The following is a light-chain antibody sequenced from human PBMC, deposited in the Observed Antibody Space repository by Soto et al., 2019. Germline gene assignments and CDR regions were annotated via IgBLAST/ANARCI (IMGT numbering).Light chain of an antibody. J-gene: IGKJ1*01. V-gene: IGKV3D-20*01. CDR3: QQYGSSPRT. CDR2: DAX. CDR1: QSVSSY. Sequence: EIVLTQSPATRSLSPGERATLSCGASQSVSSYLAWHQQKPGQSPRLLIXDAXNRATGITDRFSGSGSGTDFTLTISRLQPEDFAVYYCQQYGSSPRTFGQGTKV.